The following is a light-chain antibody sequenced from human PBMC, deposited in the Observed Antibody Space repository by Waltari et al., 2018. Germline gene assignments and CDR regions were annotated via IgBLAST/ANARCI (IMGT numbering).Light chain of an antibody. V-gene: IGKV3-20*01. CDR2: GAS. Sequence: IVLTQSPGTMSLSPGERATLHCRASQSVSSSYLAWYQQKPGQAPRLLIYGASSRATGIPDRFSGSGSGTDFTLTISRLEPEDFAVYYCQQYGSSPPTFGQGTKVEIK. CDR3: QQYGSSPPT. J-gene: IGKJ1*01. CDR1: QSVSSSY.